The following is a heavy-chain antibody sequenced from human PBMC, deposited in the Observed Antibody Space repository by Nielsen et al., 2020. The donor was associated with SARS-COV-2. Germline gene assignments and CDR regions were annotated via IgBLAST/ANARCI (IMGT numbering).Heavy chain of an antibody. Sequence: GESLKISCAASGFTFSSYGMHWVRQAPGKGLEWVAVIWYDGTNKNYADSVKGRFTISRDNSKNTLYLQMNSLRAEDTAVYYCARDLRFGEPDAFDIWGQGTMVTVSS. J-gene: IGHJ3*02. D-gene: IGHD3-10*01. CDR1: GFTFSSYG. V-gene: IGHV3-33*01. CDR2: IWYDGTNK. CDR3: ARDLRFGEPDAFDI.